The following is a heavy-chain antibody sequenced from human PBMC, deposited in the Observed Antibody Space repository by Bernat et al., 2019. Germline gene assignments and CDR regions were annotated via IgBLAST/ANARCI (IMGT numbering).Heavy chain of an antibody. CDR3: AGGAGDWSVPVDY. CDR1: GFIFSDYY. CDR2: ISSSSSYT. Sequence: QVQLVESGGGLVKPGGSLRLSCAASGFIFSDYYMSWVRQAPGKGLEWISYISSSSSYTNYADSVKGRFTISRDNAKSSLYLQMNSLRAEDTAVYYCAGGAGDWSVPVDYWGQGTLVTVST. D-gene: IGHD2-21*02. J-gene: IGHJ4*02. V-gene: IGHV3-11*06.